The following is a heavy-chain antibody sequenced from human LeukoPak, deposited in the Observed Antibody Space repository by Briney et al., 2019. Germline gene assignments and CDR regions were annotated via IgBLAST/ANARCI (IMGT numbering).Heavy chain of an antibody. J-gene: IGHJ4*02. CDR3: ARGCSGGSCYSERFDY. Sequence: GASVTVSFTASGYTFTSYGISWVRQAPGQGLEWMGWISAYNGNTNYAQKLQGRVTMTTDTSTSTAYMELRSLRSDDTAVYYCARGCSGGSCYSERFDYWGQGTLVTVSS. D-gene: IGHD2-15*01. V-gene: IGHV1-18*01. CDR2: ISAYNGNT. CDR1: GYTFTSYG.